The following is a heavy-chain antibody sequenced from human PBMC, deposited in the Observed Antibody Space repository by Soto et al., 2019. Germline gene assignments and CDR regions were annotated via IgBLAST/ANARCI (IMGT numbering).Heavy chain of an antibody. V-gene: IGHV4-31*03. CDR1: GGSISSGGYY. CDR2: IYYSGST. J-gene: IGHJ5*02. Sequence: PSETLSLTCTVSGGSISSGGYYWNWIRQHPGRGLEWIGYIYYSGSTYYNPSLKSRVSMSVDTSKNQFSLKLSSVTAADTAVYYCARSVFPWGQGTLVTVSS. CDR3: ARSVFP.